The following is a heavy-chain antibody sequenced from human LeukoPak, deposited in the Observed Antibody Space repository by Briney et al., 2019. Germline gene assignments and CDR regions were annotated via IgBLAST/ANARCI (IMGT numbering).Heavy chain of an antibody. CDR3: TRGQTPYY. CDR2: IRSKIYGVTP. Sequence: GGSLRLSCTASGFTFGDYAMTWVRQAPGKGLEWVGFIRSKIYGVTPEYSASVQGRFTISRDNSKGIAYLQMNSPKTEDTAVYYCTRGQTPYYWGQGTLVTVSS. V-gene: IGHV3-49*04. CDR1: GFTFGDYA. J-gene: IGHJ4*02.